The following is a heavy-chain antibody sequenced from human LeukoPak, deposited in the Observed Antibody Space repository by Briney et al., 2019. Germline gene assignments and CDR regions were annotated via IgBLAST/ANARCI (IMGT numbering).Heavy chain of an antibody. CDR3: ARSPTIYYYYQMDV. CDR2: LNWNGGNA. Sequence: GGSLRLSCAASGFTFEDHGMTWVRQAPGKGLEWVSSLNWNGGNAAYADSVRGRFTISRDNAKNSLYLQMNSLRAEDTALYYCARSPTIYYYYQMDVWGKGTTVTVSS. CDR1: GFTFEDHG. D-gene: IGHD3-3*01. J-gene: IGHJ6*03. V-gene: IGHV3-20*04.